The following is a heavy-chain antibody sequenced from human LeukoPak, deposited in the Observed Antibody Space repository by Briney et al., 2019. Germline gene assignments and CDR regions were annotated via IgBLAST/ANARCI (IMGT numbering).Heavy chain of an antibody. Sequence: AASVKVSCKASGYTFTSYGISWVRQAPGQGLEWIGWINPNIGATKYARKFQGRVTMTRDTSISTAYMEVSRLRSDDTAVYYCARGQLTDDLDYWGQGTLVTVSS. D-gene: IGHD1-14*01. CDR3: ARGQLTDDLDY. J-gene: IGHJ4*02. CDR1: GYTFTSYG. CDR2: INPNIGAT. V-gene: IGHV1-2*02.